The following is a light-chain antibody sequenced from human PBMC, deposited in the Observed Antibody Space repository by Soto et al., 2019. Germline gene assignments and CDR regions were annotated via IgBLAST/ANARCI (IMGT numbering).Light chain of an antibody. CDR1: QSLGRY. Sequence: EIVLTQSPGTLSLSPGERATLSCRASQSLGRYLAWYQQKPGQAPRLLIYDASHMATGVPVRFSGSGSESDFTLTISSLQPGDFAAYYCQQHSCRSTFGQGTQVEIK. V-gene: IGKV3-11*01. CDR2: DAS. CDR3: QQHSCRST. J-gene: IGKJ1*01.